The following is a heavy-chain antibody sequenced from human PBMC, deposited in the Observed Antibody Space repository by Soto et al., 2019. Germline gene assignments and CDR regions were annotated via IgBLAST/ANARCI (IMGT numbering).Heavy chain of an antibody. CDR2: IYYSGTT. CDR3: ARTHDYRNPYYFDY. J-gene: IGHJ4*02. V-gene: IGHV4-39*01. D-gene: IGHD4-4*01. Sequence: QLQLQESGPGLVKPSETLSLTCTVSGGSITSSSYYWGWIRQPPGKGLEWIGTIYYSGTTYYNPSLKSRLTLSVDTSENQFSLKPSSVTAADTAVYYCARTHDYRNPYYFDYWGQGTLVTVSS. CDR1: GGSITSSSYY.